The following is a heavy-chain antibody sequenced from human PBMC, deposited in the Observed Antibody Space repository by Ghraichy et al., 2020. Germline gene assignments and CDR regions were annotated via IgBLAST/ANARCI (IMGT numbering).Heavy chain of an antibody. CDR3: ARSGYYTGYFDY. J-gene: IGHJ4*02. V-gene: IGHV1-69*04. CDR1: GGTFSSYA. CDR2: IIPILGIA. D-gene: IGHD3-3*01. Sequence: SVKVSCKASGGTFSSYAISWVRQAPGHGLEWMGRIIPILGIANYAQKFQGRVTITADKSTSTAYMELSSLRSEDTAVYYCARSGYYTGYFDYWGQGTLVTVSS.